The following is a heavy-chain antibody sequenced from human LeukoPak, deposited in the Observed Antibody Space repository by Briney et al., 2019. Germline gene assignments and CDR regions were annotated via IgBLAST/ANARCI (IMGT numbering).Heavy chain of an antibody. D-gene: IGHD2-2*01. J-gene: IGHJ5*02. Sequence: VASVKVSCKASGYTFTGYYMHWVRQAPGQGLEWMGRINPNSGGTNYAQKFQGRVTMTRDTSISTAYMELSRLRSDDTAVYYCARDRYCISTSCPANWFDHWGQGTLVTVSS. CDR2: INPNSGGT. V-gene: IGHV1-2*06. CDR1: GYTFTGYY. CDR3: ARDRYCISTSCPANWFDH.